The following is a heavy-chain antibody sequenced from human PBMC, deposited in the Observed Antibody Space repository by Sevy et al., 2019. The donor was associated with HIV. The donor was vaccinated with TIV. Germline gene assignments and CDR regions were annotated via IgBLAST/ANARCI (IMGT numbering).Heavy chain of an antibody. CDR1: GFTFSSYK. Sequence: GGSLRLSCAASGFTFSSYKMIWVRQAPGKGLEWVSSISSRSTYISYADSVKGRFTISRDNAENSLFLQMNSLRAEDTAVYYCASLYNGFDYWGQGTLVAVSS. CDR2: ISSRSTYI. D-gene: IGHD1-20*01. CDR3: ASLYNGFDY. J-gene: IGHJ4*02. V-gene: IGHV3-21*01.